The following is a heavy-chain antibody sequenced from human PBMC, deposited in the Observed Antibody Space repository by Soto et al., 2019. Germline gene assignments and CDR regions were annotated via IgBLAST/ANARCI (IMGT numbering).Heavy chain of an antibody. CDR3: ASGRGGMDV. CDR1: GSTFTSYD. V-gene: IGHV1-8*01. CDR2: MNPYSGNT. Sequence: QVQLVQSGAEVKKPGASVKVSCNASGSTFTSYDINRVRQATGQGLEWMGWMNPYSGNTGYAQKFQGSVTMTRNTSISKAYMELSRLSSEETAVYYHASGRGGMDVWRQGPKVTVSS. D-gene: IGHD3-10*01. J-gene: IGHJ6*02.